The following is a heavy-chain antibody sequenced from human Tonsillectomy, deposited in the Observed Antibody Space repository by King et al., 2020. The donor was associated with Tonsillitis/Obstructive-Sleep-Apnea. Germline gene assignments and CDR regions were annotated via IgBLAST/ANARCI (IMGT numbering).Heavy chain of an antibody. CDR3: ARDGHYANSGYPPWYFDY. CDR2: INPNSGGT. D-gene: IGHD3-22*01. CDR1: GYTFTGYY. J-gene: IGHJ4*02. Sequence: QLVQSGAEVKKPGASVKVSCKASGYTFTGYYMHWVRQAPGQGLEWMGWINPNSGGTNYAQKFQGRVTMTRDTSISTAYMELSRMRSDDTAVYYCARDGHYANSGYPPWYFDYWGQGTLVTVSS. V-gene: IGHV1-2*02.